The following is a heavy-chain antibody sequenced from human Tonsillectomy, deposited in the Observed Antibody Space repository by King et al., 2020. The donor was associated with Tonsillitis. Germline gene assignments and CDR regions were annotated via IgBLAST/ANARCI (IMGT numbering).Heavy chain of an antibody. J-gene: IGHJ3*02. CDR3: ARDQSGSYSKGAFDI. Sequence: VQLVQSGAEVKKPGSSVKVSCKASGGTFSSYAISWVRQAPGQGLEWMGRIIPILGIANYAQKFQGRVTITADKSTSTAYMERSSLRSEDTAVYYCARDQSGSYSKGAFDIWGQGTMVTVSS. CDR1: GGTFSSYA. D-gene: IGHD1-26*01. CDR2: IIPILGIA. V-gene: IGHV1-69*04.